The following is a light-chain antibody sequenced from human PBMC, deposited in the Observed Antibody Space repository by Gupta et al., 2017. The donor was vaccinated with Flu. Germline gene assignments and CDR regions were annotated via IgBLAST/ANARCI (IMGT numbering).Light chain of an antibody. CDR3: QSYDSSNDWV. J-gene: IGLJ3*02. V-gene: IGLV6-57*01. Sequence: SIARNDVQGYQQRTGSSPATLIYEDNQRPSGVPDRFSGSIDSSSNSASLTIAGLKTEDEADYYSQSYDSSNDWVFGGGTKLTVL. CDR1: SIARND. CDR2: EDN.